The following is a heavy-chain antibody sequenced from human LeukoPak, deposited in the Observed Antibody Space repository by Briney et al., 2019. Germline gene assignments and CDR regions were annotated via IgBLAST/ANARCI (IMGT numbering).Heavy chain of an antibody. CDR2: IIPIFGTA. Sequence: ASVKVSCKASGGTFSSYAISWVRQAPGQGLEWMGGIIPIFGTANYAQKFQGRVTITADESTSTAYMELSSLRSEDTAVYYRATSNYDYYYYGMDVWGQGTTVTVSS. J-gene: IGHJ6*02. CDR3: ATSNYDYYYYGMDV. CDR1: GGTFSSYA. D-gene: IGHD4-11*01. V-gene: IGHV1-69*13.